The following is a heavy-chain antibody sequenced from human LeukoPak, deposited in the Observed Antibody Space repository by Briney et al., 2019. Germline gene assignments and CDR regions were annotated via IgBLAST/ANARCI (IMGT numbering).Heavy chain of an antibody. D-gene: IGHD5-24*01. CDR1: GFTFSRYA. CDR3: AKKSRNRYNPFDY. J-gene: IGHJ4*02. CDR2: IRNSGESP. V-gene: IGHV3-23*01. Sequence: PGGSLRLSCAASGFTFSRYAMSWVRQAPGRGLEWVCGIRNSGESPYYANSVEGRFTISRDNSKNTLYLEINSLRAEDTAVYYCAKKSRNRYNPFDYVGQGTLVTVSS.